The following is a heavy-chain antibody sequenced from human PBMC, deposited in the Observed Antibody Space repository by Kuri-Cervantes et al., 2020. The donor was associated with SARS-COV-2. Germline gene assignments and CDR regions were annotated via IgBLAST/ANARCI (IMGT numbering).Heavy chain of an antibody. CDR2: IRYDGSNK. Sequence: GGSLRLSCAASGFTSSSYGMHWVRQAPGKGLEWVAVIRYDGSNKYYADSVKGRFTISRDNSKNTLYLQMNSLRAEDTAVYYCAKLYGGEVEGTIFGLGNYYYYYMDVWGKGTTVTVSS. D-gene: IGHD3-3*01. CDR3: AKLYGGEVEGTIFGLGNYYYYYMDV. CDR1: GFTSSSYG. V-gene: IGHV3-30*02. J-gene: IGHJ6*03.